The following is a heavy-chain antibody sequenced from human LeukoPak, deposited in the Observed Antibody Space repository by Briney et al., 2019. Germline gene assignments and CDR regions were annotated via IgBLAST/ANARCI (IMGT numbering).Heavy chain of an antibody. D-gene: IGHD3-22*01. J-gene: IGHJ4*02. CDR3: AKDLEDYYDSSGYPDY. V-gene: IGHV3-30*04. Sequence: GGSLRLSCAASGFTFSSYAMHWVRQAPGKGLEWVAVISYDGSNKYYADSVKGRFTISRDNSKNTLYLQMNSLRAEDTAVYYCAKDLEDYYDSSGYPDYWGQGTLVTVSS. CDR2: ISYDGSNK. CDR1: GFTFSSYA.